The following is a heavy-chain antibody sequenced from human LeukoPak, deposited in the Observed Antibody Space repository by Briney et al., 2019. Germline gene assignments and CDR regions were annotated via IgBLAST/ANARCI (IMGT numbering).Heavy chain of an antibody. D-gene: IGHD3-22*01. J-gene: IGHJ4*02. V-gene: IGHV1-2*04. CDR1: GYTFNGYY. Sequence: ASVKVSCKASGYTFNGYYMHWVRQAPGQGLEWMGWINPNSGGTNYAQKFQGWVTMTRDTSISTAYMELSRLRSDDTAVYYCARDRSSGFPDYWGQGTLVTVSS. CDR3: ARDRSSGFPDY. CDR2: INPNSGGT.